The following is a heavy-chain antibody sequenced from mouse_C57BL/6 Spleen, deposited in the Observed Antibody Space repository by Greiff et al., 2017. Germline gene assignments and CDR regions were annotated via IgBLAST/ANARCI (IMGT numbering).Heavy chain of an antibody. V-gene: IGHV1-80*01. CDR1: GYAFSSYW. CDR3: ARAALFTTPSCYFDF. J-gene: IGHJ2*01. Sequence: QVQLKESGAELVKPGASVKISCKASGYAFSSYWMNWVQQRPGKGLEWIGKIYPGDGDTNYNGKFKGKPTLTSDKSSSTAYLQLSSLNSEDATVLYCARAALFTTPSCYFDFWGQGTTLTVSS. D-gene: IGHD1-1*01. CDR2: IYPGDGDT.